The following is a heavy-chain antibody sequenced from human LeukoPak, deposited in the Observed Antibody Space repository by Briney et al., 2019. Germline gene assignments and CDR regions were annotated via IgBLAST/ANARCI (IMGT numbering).Heavy chain of an antibody. V-gene: IGHV3-9*01. Sequence: GGSLRLSCAAAGFTFADYSMHWVRQVPGKGLEWVSGITWNSDYIGYADSVRGRFTISRDNAKRPLYLQMNSLVIEDTALYYCAKASMIRGVSYGSYFDNWGQGTLVTVSS. CDR3: AKASMIRGVSYGSYFDN. J-gene: IGHJ4*02. CDR1: GFTFADYS. CDR2: ITWNSDYI. D-gene: IGHD3-10*01.